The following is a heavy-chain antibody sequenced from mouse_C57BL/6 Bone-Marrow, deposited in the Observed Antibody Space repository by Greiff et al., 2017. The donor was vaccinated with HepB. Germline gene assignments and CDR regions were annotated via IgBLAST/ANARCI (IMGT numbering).Heavy chain of an antibody. J-gene: IGHJ4*01. Sequence: EVQLQQSGPGLVKPSQSLSLTCSVTGYSITSGYYWNWIRQFPGNKLEWMGYISYDGSNNYNPSLKNRISITRDTSKNQFFLKLNSVTTEDTATYYCALWLRRGDYYAMDYWGQGTSVTVSS. CDR1: GYSITSGYY. D-gene: IGHD2-2*01. CDR3: ALWLRRGDYYAMDY. CDR2: ISYDGSN. V-gene: IGHV3-6*01.